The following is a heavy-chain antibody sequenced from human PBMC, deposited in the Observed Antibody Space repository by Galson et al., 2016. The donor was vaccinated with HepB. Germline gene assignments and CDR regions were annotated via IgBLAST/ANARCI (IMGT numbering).Heavy chain of an antibody. CDR3: ARDQARSSPEIDFAD. Sequence: SLRLSCAASGFTFKDYGMSWVRQVPGKGLEWVASTNWNGGRTAYADSVKGRFTISRDNAKNSLYRQMNSLRAVDPALYYCARDQARSSPEIDFADWGLGTLVTVSS. J-gene: IGHJ4*02. V-gene: IGHV3-20*04. D-gene: IGHD2-2*01. CDR2: TNWNGGRT. CDR1: GFTFKDYG.